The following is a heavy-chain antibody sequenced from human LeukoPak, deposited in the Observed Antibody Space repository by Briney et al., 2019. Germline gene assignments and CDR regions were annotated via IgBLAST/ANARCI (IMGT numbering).Heavy chain of an antibody. CDR1: GYTFTGYY. V-gene: IGHV1-2*06. CDR2: INPNSGGT. Sequence: ASVKVSCKASGYTFTGYYMHWVRQAPGQGLEWMGRINPNSGGTNYAQKFQGRVTMTRDTSISTAYMELSRLRSDDTAVYYCARVEDVWGSYRIDYRGQGTLVTVSS. J-gene: IGHJ4*02. D-gene: IGHD3-16*02. CDR3: ARVEDVWGSYRIDY.